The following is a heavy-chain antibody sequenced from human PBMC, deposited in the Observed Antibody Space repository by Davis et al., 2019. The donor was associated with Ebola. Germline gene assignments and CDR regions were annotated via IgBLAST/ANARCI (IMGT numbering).Heavy chain of an antibody. V-gene: IGHV3-48*02. Sequence: GGSLRLSCAASRFTFSSYAMSWVRQAPGKGLEWVSYISGIGSTVYYADSVSGRFTISRENAKNSLYLQMNSLRDEDTAVYYCARVRYGDYGFGMDVWGKGTTVTVSS. J-gene: IGHJ6*04. D-gene: IGHD4-17*01. CDR1: RFTFSSYA. CDR3: ARVRYGDYGFGMDV. CDR2: ISGIGSTV.